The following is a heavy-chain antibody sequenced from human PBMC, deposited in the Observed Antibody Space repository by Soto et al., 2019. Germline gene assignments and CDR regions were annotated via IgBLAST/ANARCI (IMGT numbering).Heavy chain of an antibody. D-gene: IGHD3-10*01. CDR1: GGSFSGYY. CDR2: INHSGST. Sequence: QVQLQQWGAGLLKPSETLSLTCAVYGGSFSGYYWSWIRQPPGKGLEWIGEINHSGSTNYNPSLKSRGTISVDTSKNQFSLKLSSVTAADTAVYYCARKRAGLLWFGELSGGWFDPWGQGTLVTVSS. CDR3: ARKRAGLLWFGELSGGWFDP. J-gene: IGHJ5*02. V-gene: IGHV4-34*01.